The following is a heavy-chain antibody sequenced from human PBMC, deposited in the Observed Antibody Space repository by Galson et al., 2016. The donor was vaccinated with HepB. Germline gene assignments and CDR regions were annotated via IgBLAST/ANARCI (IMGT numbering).Heavy chain of an antibody. CDR2: IYGGDDS. CDR1: GFTVSGNY. D-gene: IGHD3-3*01. CDR3: ARLRGYDRWSGHNWFDP. Sequence: SLRLSCAVSGFTVSGNYMSWVRQAPGKGLEWVSVIYGGDDSHYADSVRGRFTISRHNSKSILYLQMNSLRVDDTAIYYCARLRGYDRWSGHNWFDPWGQGTLVTVSS. J-gene: IGHJ5*02. V-gene: IGHV3-53*04.